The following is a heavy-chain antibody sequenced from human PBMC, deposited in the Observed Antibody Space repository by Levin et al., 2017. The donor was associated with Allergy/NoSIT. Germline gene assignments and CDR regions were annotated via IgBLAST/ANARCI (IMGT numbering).Heavy chain of an antibody. Sequence: SETLSLTCTVSGGSISSYYWSWIRQPPGKGLEWIGYIYYSGSTNYNPSLKSRVTISVDTSKNQFSLKLSSVTAADTAVYYCAREGRIAEKGFSNLPAGGGMDVWGQGTTVTVSS. CDR2: IYYSGST. V-gene: IGHV4-59*01. J-gene: IGHJ6*02. CDR1: GGSISSYY. CDR3: AREGRIAEKGFSNLPAGGGMDV. D-gene: IGHD2-21*01.